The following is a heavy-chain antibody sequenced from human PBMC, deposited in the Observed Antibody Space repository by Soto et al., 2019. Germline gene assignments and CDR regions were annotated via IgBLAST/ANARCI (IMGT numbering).Heavy chain of an antibody. J-gene: IGHJ4*02. Sequence: SETLSLTCTVSGGSISSSSYYWGWIRQPPGKGLEWIGSIYYSGSTYYNPSLKSRVTISVDTSKNQFSLKLSSVTAADTAVYYCARRYGDYMNRYFDYWGQGTLVTVSS. CDR1: GGSISSSSYY. CDR3: ARRYGDYMNRYFDY. D-gene: IGHD4-17*01. CDR2: IYYSGST. V-gene: IGHV4-39*01.